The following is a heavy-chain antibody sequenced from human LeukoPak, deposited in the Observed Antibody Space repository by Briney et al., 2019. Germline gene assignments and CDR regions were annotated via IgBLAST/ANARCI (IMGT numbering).Heavy chain of an antibody. V-gene: IGHV1-18*01. Sequence: ASVKVSCKASGYTFTSYGISWVRQAPGQGLEWMGWISAYNGNTNYAQKLQGRVTMTTGTSTSTAYMELSSLRSEDTAVYYCARVGLRYYDSSVYYPDAFDIWGQGTMVTVSS. J-gene: IGHJ3*02. CDR1: GYTFTSYG. CDR3: ARVGLRYYDSSVYYPDAFDI. D-gene: IGHD3-22*01. CDR2: ISAYNGNT.